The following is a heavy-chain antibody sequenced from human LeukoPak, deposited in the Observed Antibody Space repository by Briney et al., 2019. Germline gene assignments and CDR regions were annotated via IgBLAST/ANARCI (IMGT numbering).Heavy chain of an antibody. CDR3: ARGKSSGDWRGVPWQQLVGRNWFDP. J-gene: IGHJ5*02. CDR2: IIPIFGTA. Sequence: GASVKVSCKASGGTFSSYGISWVRQAPGQGLEWMGGIIPIFGTANYAQKFQGRVTMTRDTSTSTVYMELSSLRSEDTAVYYCARGKSSGDWRGVPWQQLVGRNWFDPWGQGTLVTVSS. V-gene: IGHV1-69*05. D-gene: IGHD6-13*01. CDR1: GGTFSSYG.